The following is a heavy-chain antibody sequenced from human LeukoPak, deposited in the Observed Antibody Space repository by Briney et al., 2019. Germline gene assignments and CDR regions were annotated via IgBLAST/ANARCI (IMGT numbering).Heavy chain of an antibody. D-gene: IGHD5-18*01. Sequence: GGSLRLSYAASGFSFSSYAMNWVRQAPGKGLEWVSTISGSGDNTYYTDSVKGRFTISRDNAKNTLYLQMNSLRAEDTAVYFCVNGYTYGQYWGQGTLVTVSS. CDR3: VNGYTYGQY. CDR2: ISGSGDNT. CDR1: GFSFSSYA. V-gene: IGHV3-23*01. J-gene: IGHJ4*02.